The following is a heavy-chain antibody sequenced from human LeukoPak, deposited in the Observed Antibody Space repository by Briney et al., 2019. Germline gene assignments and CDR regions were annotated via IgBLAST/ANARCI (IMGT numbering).Heavy chain of an antibody. CDR3: ARRGSGSWWVFDY. D-gene: IGHD6-19*01. CDR1: GGSISSYY. Sequence: SETLSLTCTVSGGSISSYYWSWIRQPPGKGLEWIGYIYYSGSTNNNPSLKSRVTISVDTSKNQFSLKLSSVTAADTAVYYCARRGSGSWWVFDYWGQGTLVTVSS. CDR2: IYYSGST. J-gene: IGHJ4*02. V-gene: IGHV4-59*01.